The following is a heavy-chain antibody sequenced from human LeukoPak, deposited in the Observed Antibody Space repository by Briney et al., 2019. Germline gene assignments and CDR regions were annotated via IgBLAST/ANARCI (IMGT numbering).Heavy chain of an antibody. Sequence: ASVKVSCKASGYTFTGYYMHWVRQAPGQGLEWMGWINPNSGGTNYAQKFQGRVTMTRDTSISTAYMELSRLRSDDTAVYYCARDYYDFWSVYFENWFVPCGQGTLVTVSS. CDR2: INPNSGGT. D-gene: IGHD3-3*01. CDR3: ARDYYDFWSVYFENWFVP. CDR1: GYTFTGYY. J-gene: IGHJ5*02. V-gene: IGHV1-2*02.